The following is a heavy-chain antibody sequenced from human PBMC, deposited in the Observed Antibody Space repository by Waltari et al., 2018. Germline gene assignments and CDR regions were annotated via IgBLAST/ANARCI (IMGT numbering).Heavy chain of an antibody. CDR2: ISSGSKTI. Sequence: EVQLVESGGGLVQPGGSLRLSCAASGFTFSPYSIHWVRPAPGKGREWVSYISSGSKTIHYADSVKGRFTISRDNGKNSLYLQMNSLRAEDTAVYYCAREYCSSTSCLFDYWGQGTLVTVSS. V-gene: IGHV3-48*01. D-gene: IGHD2-2*01. CDR1: GFTFSPYS. J-gene: IGHJ4*02. CDR3: AREYCSSTSCLFDY.